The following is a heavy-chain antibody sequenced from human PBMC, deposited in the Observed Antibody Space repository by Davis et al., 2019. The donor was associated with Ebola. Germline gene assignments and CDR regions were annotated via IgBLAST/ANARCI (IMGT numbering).Heavy chain of an antibody. V-gene: IGHV1-8*01. CDR3: ASFRVVGATGPGDYYYGMDV. J-gene: IGHJ6*02. Sequence: ASVKVSCKASGYTFTSYDINWVRQATGQGLEWMGWMNPNSGNTGYAQKFQGRVTMTRNTSISTAYIELSSLRSEDTAVYYCASFRVVGATGPGDYYYGMDVWGQGTTVTVSS. CDR2: MNPNSGNT. CDR1: GYTFTSYD. D-gene: IGHD1-26*01.